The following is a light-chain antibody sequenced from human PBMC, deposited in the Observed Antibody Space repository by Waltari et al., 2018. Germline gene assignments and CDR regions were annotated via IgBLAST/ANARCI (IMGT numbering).Light chain of an antibody. V-gene: IGKV1-5*03. CDR3: QQYSSYVT. CDR1: QSIGNW. CDR2: KTS. J-gene: IGKJ1*01. Sequence: DLHMTQSPSTLSAFVGDRVTITCRASQSIGNWLAWYQQKPGKAPKLLIYKTSTLESGVPSTFSVSGSGTEFTLTISSLQPEDFATYYCQQYSSYVTFGQGTEVEVK.